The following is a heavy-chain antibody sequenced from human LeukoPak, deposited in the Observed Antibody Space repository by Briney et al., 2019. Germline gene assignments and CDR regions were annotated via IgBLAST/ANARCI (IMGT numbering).Heavy chain of an antibody. Sequence: GGSLRLSCAASGFTFSSYAMSWVRQAPGKGREWVSAISGSGGSTYYADSVKGRFTISRDNSKNTLYLQMNSLRAEETAVYYCAKGRNYSDSSGYYDYWGQGTLVTVSS. CDR2: ISGSGGST. V-gene: IGHV3-23*01. D-gene: IGHD3-22*01. CDR3: AKGRNYSDSSGYYDY. J-gene: IGHJ4*02. CDR1: GFTFSSYA.